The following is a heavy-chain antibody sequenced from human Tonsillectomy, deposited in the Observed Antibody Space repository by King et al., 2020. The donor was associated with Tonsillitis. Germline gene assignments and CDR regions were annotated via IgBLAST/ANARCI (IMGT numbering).Heavy chain of an antibody. CDR3: ARDFACYDSSGYGAFDI. D-gene: IGHD3-22*01. J-gene: IGHJ3*02. V-gene: IGHV4-39*07. CDR2: IYYSGST. Sequence: LQLQESGPGLVKPSETLSLTCTVSGGSISSSSYYWGWIRQPPGKGLEWIGSIYYSGSTYYNPSLKSRVTISVDTSKNQFSLKLSSVTAADTAVYYCARDFACYDSSGYGAFDIWGQGTMVTVSS. CDR1: GGSISSSSYY.